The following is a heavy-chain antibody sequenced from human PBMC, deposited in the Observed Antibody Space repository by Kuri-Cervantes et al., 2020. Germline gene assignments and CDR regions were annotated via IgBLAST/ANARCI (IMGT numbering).Heavy chain of an antibody. D-gene: IGHD4-17*01. J-gene: IGHJ3*02. CDR3: ARAADDDYGDGALGDI. CDR1: GFTFSSYG. CDR2: IWYDGSNK. V-gene: IGHV3-33*01. Sequence: GGSLRLSCAASGFTFSSYGMHWVRQAPGKGLEWVAVIWYDGSNKYCADSVKGRFTISRDNSKNTLYLQMNSLRAEDTAVYYCARAADDDYGDGALGDIWGQGTMVTVSS.